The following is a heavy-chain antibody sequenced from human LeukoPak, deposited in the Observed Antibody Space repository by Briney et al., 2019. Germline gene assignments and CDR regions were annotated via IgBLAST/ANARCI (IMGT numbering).Heavy chain of an antibody. Sequence: ASVKVSCKASGYTFTGYYMHWVRQAPGQGLEWMGWINPNSGGTNYAQKFQGRVTMTRDTSISTAYMELSRLRSDDTAVYYCAREKQSLRYFDWLSIIDGMDVWGQGTTVTVSS. CDR1: GYTFTGYY. V-gene: IGHV1-2*02. CDR3: AREKQSLRYFDWLSIIDGMDV. CDR2: INPNSGGT. J-gene: IGHJ6*02. D-gene: IGHD3-9*01.